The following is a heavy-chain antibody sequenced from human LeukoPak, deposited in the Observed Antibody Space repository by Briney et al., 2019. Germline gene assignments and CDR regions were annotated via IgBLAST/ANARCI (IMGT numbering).Heavy chain of an antibody. J-gene: IGHJ4*02. V-gene: IGHV3-74*01. Sequence: GGSLRLSCAASGFTFRSYWMHWVRQAPGKGLEWVSRVIRDGSFTNYADSVKGRFTISRDNAKNSLYLQMNSLRAEDTAVYYCARVRDSSGYSDYFDFWGQGTLVTVSS. D-gene: IGHD3-22*01. CDR3: ARVRDSSGYSDYFDF. CDR1: GFTFRSYW. CDR2: VIRDGSFT.